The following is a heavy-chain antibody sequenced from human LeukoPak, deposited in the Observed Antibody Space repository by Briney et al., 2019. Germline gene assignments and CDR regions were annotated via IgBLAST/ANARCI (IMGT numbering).Heavy chain of an antibody. CDR1: GFTFSDYY. V-gene: IGHV3-11*04. Sequence: GESLRLSCAASGFTFSDYYMSWIRQAPGKGLEWVSYISSSGYTIYYADSVKGRFTISRDNAKNSLYLQMNSLRAEDTAVYYCARDLGYCTSTSCYSLYGMDVWGKGTTVTVSS. J-gene: IGHJ6*04. CDR3: ARDLGYCTSTSCYSLYGMDV. D-gene: IGHD2-2*02. CDR2: ISSSGYTI.